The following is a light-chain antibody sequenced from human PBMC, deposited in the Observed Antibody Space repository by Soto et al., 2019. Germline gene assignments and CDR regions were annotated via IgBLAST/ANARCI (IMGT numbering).Light chain of an antibody. CDR3: HPRQSWPRK. CDR1: QYINTR. CDR2: QTS. J-gene: IGKJ1*01. Sequence: EIVLTQSPATLSSFPGDIVTVSCSSSQYINTRLAWYQHRPGQAPRLLIYQTSIRAAGIPARFSASGTGTDFTLTISDVQPEAFAVYYCHPRQSWPRKFGQGTKVDI. V-gene: IGKV3-11*01.